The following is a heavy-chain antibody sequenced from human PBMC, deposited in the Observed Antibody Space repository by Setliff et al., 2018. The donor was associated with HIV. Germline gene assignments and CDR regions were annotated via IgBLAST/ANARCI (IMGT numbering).Heavy chain of an antibody. CDR1: GGSISSHY. V-gene: IGHV4-34*10. CDR2: INHSGRT. D-gene: IGHD3-10*01. J-gene: IGHJ4*02. Sequence: SETLSLTCSVSGGSISSHYWSWIRQSPGKGLEWIGEINHSGRTKYNPSLKSRLTMSLDTSRNHFSLNLKSVTAADTAVYFCARMNYGSGLASYFDYWGQGTLVTVSS. CDR3: ARMNYGSGLASYFDY.